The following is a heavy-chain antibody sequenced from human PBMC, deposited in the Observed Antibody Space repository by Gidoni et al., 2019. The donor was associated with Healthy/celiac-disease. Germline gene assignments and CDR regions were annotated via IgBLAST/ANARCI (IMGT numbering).Heavy chain of an antibody. CDR2: ISGSGGST. CDR3: ATVAGYDAFDI. Sequence: EVQLLESGGGVVQPGGSMRHSCAASGVTFSSYAMSWVRQAPGKGLEWVSAISGSGGSTYYADSVKGRFTISSDTSKNTLYLQMNRLRAEDTAVYYCATVAGYDAFDIWGQGTMVTVSS. V-gene: IGHV3-23*01. D-gene: IGHD6-19*01. CDR1: GVTFSSYA. J-gene: IGHJ3*02.